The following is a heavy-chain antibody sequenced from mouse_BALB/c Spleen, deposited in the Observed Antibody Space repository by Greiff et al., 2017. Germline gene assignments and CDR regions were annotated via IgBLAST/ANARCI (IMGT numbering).Heavy chain of an antibody. CDR2: IWAGGST. CDR1: GFSLTSYG. D-gene: IGHD2-14*01. CDR3: ARDGEEVRRRFAY. V-gene: IGHV2-9*02. J-gene: IGHJ3*01. Sequence: VQRVESGPGLVAPSQSLSITCTVSGFSLTSYGVHWVRQPPGKGLEWLGVIWAGGSTNYNSALMSRLSISKDNSKSQVFLKMNSLQTDDTAMYYCARDGEEVRRRFAYWGQGTLVTVSA.